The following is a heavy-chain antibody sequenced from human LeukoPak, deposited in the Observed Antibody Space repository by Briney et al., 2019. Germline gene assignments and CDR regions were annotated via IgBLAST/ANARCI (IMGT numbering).Heavy chain of an antibody. CDR1: GFNLSAYS. Sequence: GGSLRLSCAASGFNLSAYSMNWVRQAPGKGLEWVSYISRSSDAIYDADSVKGRFTISRDNAKNLLFLQMNSLGVEDTALYYCARGDSDHYITLDFGCWGTGITVSV. V-gene: IGHV3-48*01. J-gene: IGHJ6*03. CDR3: ARGDSDHYITLDFGC. CDR2: ISRSSDAI. D-gene: IGHD4-17*01.